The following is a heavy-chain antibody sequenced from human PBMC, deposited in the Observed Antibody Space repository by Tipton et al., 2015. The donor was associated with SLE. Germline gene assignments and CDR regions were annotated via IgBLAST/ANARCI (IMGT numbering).Heavy chain of an antibody. Sequence: TLSLTCAVSAYSISSSNWWGWIRQPPGKGLEWIGYIYYSGSIYYNPSLRSRVTMSVDTSKNQFSLKLNSVTAADTAVYYCARGEELNGPYDYWGQGTLVTVSS. CDR1: AYSISSSNW. J-gene: IGHJ4*02. CDR2: IYYSGSI. D-gene: IGHD2-8*01. CDR3: ARGEELNGPYDY. V-gene: IGHV4-28*02.